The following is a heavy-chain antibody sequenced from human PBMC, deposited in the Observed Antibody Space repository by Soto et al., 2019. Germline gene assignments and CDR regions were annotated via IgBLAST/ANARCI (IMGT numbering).Heavy chain of an antibody. J-gene: IGHJ4*02. D-gene: IGHD2-8*01. CDR2: ISGSGGST. V-gene: IGHV3-23*01. Sequence: EMQLLESGGGLVQPGGSLRLSCAASGFTFSSFAMSWVRQAPGKGLDWVSAISGSGGSTYSADSVKGRFTISRDNSRNTLSLQMNSLRPEDTAVYYCVASVFSFDYWGQGTLVTVSS. CDR1: GFTFSSFA. CDR3: VASVFSFDY.